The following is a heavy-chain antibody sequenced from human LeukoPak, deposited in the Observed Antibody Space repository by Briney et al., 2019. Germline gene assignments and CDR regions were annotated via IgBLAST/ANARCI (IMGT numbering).Heavy chain of an antibody. CDR3: AKTYTYGWNYFDY. V-gene: IGHV3-23*01. Sequence: PGGSLRLSCAASGFTFSSYAMSWVRQAPGKGLEWVSSISGIGGSTYYADSVTGRFTISRDNSKSTLYLQMNSLRAEDTAVYSCAKTYTYGWNYFDYWGQGTLVTVSS. CDR2: ISGIGGST. CDR1: GFTFSSYA. J-gene: IGHJ4*02. D-gene: IGHD5-18*01.